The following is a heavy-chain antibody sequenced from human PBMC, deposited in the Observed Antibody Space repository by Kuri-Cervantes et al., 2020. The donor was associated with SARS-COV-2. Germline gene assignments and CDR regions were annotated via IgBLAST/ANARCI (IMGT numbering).Heavy chain of an antibody. CDR1: GFTFSSYW. CDR3: ARICSSTSCLANYFDY. Sequence: ETLTLTCAASGFTFSSYWMHWVRQAPGKGLVWVSRINSDGSSTSYADSVKGRFTISRDNAKNTLYLQMNSLRAEDTAAYYCARICSSTSCLANYFDYWGQGTLVTVSS. J-gene: IGHJ4*02. V-gene: IGHV3-74*01. D-gene: IGHD2-2*01. CDR2: INSDGSST.